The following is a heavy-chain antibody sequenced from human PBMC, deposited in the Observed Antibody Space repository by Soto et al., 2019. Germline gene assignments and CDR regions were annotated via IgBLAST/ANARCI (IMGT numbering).Heavy chain of an antibody. CDR2: ISYDGSNK. CDR1: GFTFSSYG. Sequence: PGGSLRLSCAASGFTFSSYGMHWVRQAPGKGLEWVAVISYDGSNKYYADSVKGRFTISRDNSKNTLYLQMNSLRAEDTAVYYCAKDPESDVVVVNYFDYWGQGTLVTVSS. CDR3: AKDPESDVVVVNYFDY. V-gene: IGHV3-30*18. J-gene: IGHJ4*02. D-gene: IGHD3-22*01.